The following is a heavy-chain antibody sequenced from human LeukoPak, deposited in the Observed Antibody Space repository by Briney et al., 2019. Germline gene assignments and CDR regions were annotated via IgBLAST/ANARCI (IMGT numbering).Heavy chain of an antibody. CDR3: AAGTGWLHPNKH. Sequence: SVKVSCKASGFTFTSSAMQWARQARGQRLEWIGWIVVGSGNTNYAQKFQERVTITRDMSTSTAYMELSSLRSEDTAVYYCAAGTGWLHPNKHWGQGTLVTVSS. CDR1: GFTFTSSA. CDR2: IVVGSGNT. J-gene: IGHJ4*02. D-gene: IGHD5-24*01. V-gene: IGHV1-58*02.